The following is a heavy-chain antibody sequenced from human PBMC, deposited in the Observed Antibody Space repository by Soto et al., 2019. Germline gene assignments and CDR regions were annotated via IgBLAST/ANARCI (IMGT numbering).Heavy chain of an antibody. Sequence: IWIRQPPGKGLEWIGEINHSGSTNYNPSLKSRVTISVDTSKNQFSLKLSSVTAADTAVYYCARAFWSGYCHFDYWGQGTLVTVSS. J-gene: IGHJ4*02. CDR3: ARAFWSGYCHFDY. V-gene: IGHV4-34*01. D-gene: IGHD3-3*01. CDR2: INHSGST.